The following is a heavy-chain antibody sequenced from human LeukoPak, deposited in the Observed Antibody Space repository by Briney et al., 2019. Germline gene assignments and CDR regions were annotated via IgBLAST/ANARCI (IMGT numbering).Heavy chain of an antibody. Sequence: ASVKVSCKASGGTFSSYAISWVRQAPGQGLEWMGWISAYNGNTNYAQKLQGRVTMTTDTSTSTAYMELRSLRSDDTAVYYCALIAAAGTRFDYWGQGTLVTVSS. J-gene: IGHJ4*02. D-gene: IGHD6-13*01. CDR2: ISAYNGNT. V-gene: IGHV1-18*01. CDR3: ALIAAAGTRFDY. CDR1: GGTFSSYA.